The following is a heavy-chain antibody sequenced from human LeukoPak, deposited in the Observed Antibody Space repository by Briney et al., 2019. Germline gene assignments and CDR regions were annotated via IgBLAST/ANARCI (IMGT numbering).Heavy chain of an antibody. CDR1: GFTLRSYV. D-gene: IGHD1-14*01. V-gene: IGHV3-23*01. CDR2: ISGSGDST. J-gene: IGHJ4*02. Sequence: GGSLRLSCVASGFTLRSYVMNWVRQTPGKGLEWVSSISGSGDSTFYADSVKGRFSISRDNSKNTLYLQVNGLRTEDTAVYYCVKDNPLDYWGQGTLVIVSS. CDR3: VKDNPLDY.